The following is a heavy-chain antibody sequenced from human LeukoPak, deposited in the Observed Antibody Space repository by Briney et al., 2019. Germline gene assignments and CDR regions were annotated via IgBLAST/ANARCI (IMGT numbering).Heavy chain of an antibody. J-gene: IGHJ4*02. CDR1: GFTVSSNY. Sequence: PGGSLRLSCAASGFTVSSNYMNWVRQAPGKGLEWVSVIYSGGSTYYADSVKGRFTISRDNAKNSLYLQMNSLRAEDTAVYYCARSIFYSSSSDYWGQGTLVTVSS. D-gene: IGHD6-6*01. V-gene: IGHV3-66*01. CDR3: ARSIFYSSSSDY. CDR2: IYSGGST.